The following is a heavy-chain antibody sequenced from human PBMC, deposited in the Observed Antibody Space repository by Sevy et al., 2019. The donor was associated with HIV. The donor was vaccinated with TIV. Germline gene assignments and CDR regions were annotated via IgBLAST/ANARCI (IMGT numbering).Heavy chain of an antibody. D-gene: IGHD3-22*01. Sequence: GASLRLSCGVSGFTFSSYAMSWVRQAPGKGLEWVSGISGSGGSTYYADSVKGRFTISRDNSKNTLYLQMTSLRAEDTAVYYCAKEGFGYKYDSSGNLDYWGQGTLVTVSS. J-gene: IGHJ4*02. CDR2: ISGSGGST. V-gene: IGHV3-23*01. CDR1: GFTFSSYA. CDR3: AKEGFGYKYDSSGNLDY.